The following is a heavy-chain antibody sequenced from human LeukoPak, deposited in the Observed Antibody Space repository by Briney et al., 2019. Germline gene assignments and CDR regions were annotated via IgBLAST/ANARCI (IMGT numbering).Heavy chain of an antibody. CDR3: AKASIFGVVRIDY. CDR1: VFTFSSYA. V-gene: IGHV3-23*01. CDR2: ISGSGGST. Sequence: PGGSLRLSCVASVFTFSSYAMSWVRQAPGKGLEWVAAISGSGGSTYYADSVKGRFTISRDNSKNTLYLQMNSLRAEDTAVYYCAKASIFGVVRIDYWGQGTLVTVSS. J-gene: IGHJ4*02. D-gene: IGHD3-3*01.